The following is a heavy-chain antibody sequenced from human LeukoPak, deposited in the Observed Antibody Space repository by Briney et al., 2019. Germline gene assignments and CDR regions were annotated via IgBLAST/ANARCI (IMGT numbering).Heavy chain of an antibody. Sequence: PGGSLRLSCAASGFTFSNAWMSWVRQAPGKGLEWVGRIKSKTDGGTTDYAAPVKGRFTISRDDSKNTLYLQMNSLKTEDTAVYYCTTDGPLDCSGGSCFDFDYWGQGTLVTVSS. CDR3: TTDGPLDCSGGSCFDFDY. D-gene: IGHD2-15*01. CDR1: GFTFSNAW. V-gene: IGHV3-15*01. CDR2: IKSKTDGGTT. J-gene: IGHJ4*02.